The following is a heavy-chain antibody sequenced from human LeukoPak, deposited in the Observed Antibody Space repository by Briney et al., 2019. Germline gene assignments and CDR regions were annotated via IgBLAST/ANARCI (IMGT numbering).Heavy chain of an antibody. CDR1: GGSISSYY. D-gene: IGHD6-13*01. V-gene: IGHV4-4*09. CDR2: IYTSGST. CDR3: ARHKRSSSWTEAPFDY. Sequence: SETLSLTCTVSGGSISSYYWSWIRQPPGKGLEWIGYIYTSGSTNYNPSLKSRVTISVDTSNNQFSLKLSSVAAADTAVYYCARHKRSSSWTEAPFDYWGQGTLVTVSS. J-gene: IGHJ4*02.